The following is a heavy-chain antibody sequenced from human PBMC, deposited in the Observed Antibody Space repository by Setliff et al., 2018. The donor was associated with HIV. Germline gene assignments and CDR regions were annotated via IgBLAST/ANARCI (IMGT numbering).Heavy chain of an antibody. D-gene: IGHD2-8*02. CDR1: GFTFNNAW. CDR3: VTGVGTGSVDY. CDR2: IKSKTDGGTT. Sequence: GGSLRLSCAASGFTFNNAWMTWVRQAPGKGLEWVGHIKSKTDGGTTDYAAPAKGRLIISRDDSKNTLYLQMNSLRSEDTAVYYCVTGVGTGSVDYWGQGTMVTVSS. J-gene: IGHJ4*02. V-gene: IGHV3-15*01.